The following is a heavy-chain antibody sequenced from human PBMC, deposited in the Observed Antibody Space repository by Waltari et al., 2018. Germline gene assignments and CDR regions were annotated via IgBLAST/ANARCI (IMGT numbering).Heavy chain of an antibody. CDR3: ARGGVPDYYGSGSPYRNWFDP. CDR1: GGSFSGYH. D-gene: IGHD3-10*01. J-gene: IGHJ5*02. CDR2: INNGGVP. V-gene: IGHV4-34*02. Sequence: QVQLKQWGAGTLKPSATLSLTCGVYGGSFSGYHWPGVRQSPGKGLEWIGEINNGGVPNYSPSLKSRVTISVDASKTQFSLFVRSVTAADTAVYYCARGGVPDYYGSGSPYRNWFDPWGQGTLVTVSS.